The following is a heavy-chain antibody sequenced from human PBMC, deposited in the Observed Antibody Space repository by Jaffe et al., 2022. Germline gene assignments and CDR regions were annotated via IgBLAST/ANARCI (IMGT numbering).Heavy chain of an antibody. D-gene: IGHD7-27*01. V-gene: IGHV3-72*01. Sequence: EVHLVASGGGLVQPGGSLRLSCAGSGTSLSDYNMDWVRQVPGKGLEWVGRSRSKFSSYTTEYAASVRDRFTVSRDDSKNLFYLQMDSLKTDDTAVYYCAGGPLLNIWVSWAQGTLVTVSS. CDR3: AGGPLLNIWVS. J-gene: IGHJ5*02. CDR2: SRSKFSSYTT. CDR1: GTSLSDYN.